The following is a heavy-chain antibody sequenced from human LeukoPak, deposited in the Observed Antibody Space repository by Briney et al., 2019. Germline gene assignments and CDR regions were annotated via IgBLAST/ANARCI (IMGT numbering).Heavy chain of an antibody. J-gene: IGHJ6*03. V-gene: IGHV3-66*02. Sequence: GGSLRLSCAASGFTVSSNYMSWARQAPGKGLEWVSVIYSGGSTYYADSVKGRFTISRDNSKNTLYLQMNSLRAEDTAVYYCAKDEYCSGGSCSLTNYYYYYMDVWGKGTTVTISS. D-gene: IGHD2-15*01. CDR3: AKDEYCSGGSCSLTNYYYYYMDV. CDR2: IYSGGST. CDR1: GFTVSSNY.